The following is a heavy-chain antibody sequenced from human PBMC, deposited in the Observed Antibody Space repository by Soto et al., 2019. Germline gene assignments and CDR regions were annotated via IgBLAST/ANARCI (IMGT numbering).Heavy chain of an antibody. V-gene: IGHV4-59*01. D-gene: IGHD3-10*01. CDR2: IYYSAST. CDR3: ARDHLLSDYYYYGMDV. Sequence: GLEWIGYIYYSASTNYTSSLKSRVTISVDTSKNQFSLKLSSVTAADTAVYYCARDHLLSDYYYYGMDVSGQGTTVTVSS. J-gene: IGHJ6*02.